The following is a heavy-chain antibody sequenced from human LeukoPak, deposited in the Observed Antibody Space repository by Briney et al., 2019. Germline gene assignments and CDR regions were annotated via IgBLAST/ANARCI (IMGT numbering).Heavy chain of an antibody. Sequence: SVKVSCKASGGTFSSYAISWVRQAPGQGLEWMGGIIPIFGTANYAQKFQGRVTITADGSTSTAYMELSSLRSEDTAVYYCARGATILVPHFDYWGQGTLVTVSS. V-gene: IGHV1-69*13. CDR1: GGTFSSYA. CDR3: ARGATILVPHFDY. D-gene: IGHD2-8*01. CDR2: IIPIFGTA. J-gene: IGHJ4*02.